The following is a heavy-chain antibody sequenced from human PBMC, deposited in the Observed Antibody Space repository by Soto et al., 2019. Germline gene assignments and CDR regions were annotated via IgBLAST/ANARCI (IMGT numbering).Heavy chain of an antibody. Sequence: EVQLVESGGGLVQPGGSLRLSCAASGLIFSDYHMDWVRQAPGKGLEWVGRIRRKATSYTTEYAASVKGRFTISREDTKNSLYLHMNRLKSEDTAVYYCAMLGGWSGGSSGMDVWGQGTTVTVSS. J-gene: IGHJ6*02. D-gene: IGHD6-19*01. CDR2: IRRKATSYTT. CDR1: GLIFSDYH. CDR3: AMLGGWSGGSSGMDV. V-gene: IGHV3-72*01.